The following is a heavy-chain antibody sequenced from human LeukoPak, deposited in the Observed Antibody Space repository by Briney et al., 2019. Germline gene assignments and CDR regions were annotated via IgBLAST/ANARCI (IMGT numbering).Heavy chain of an antibody. D-gene: IGHD2-8*02. CDR2: INSDGSDT. CDR1: GFTFSNFW. Sequence: GRSLRLSCAAFGFTFSNFWMHWVRQAPGKGLVWVSRINSDGSDTSYADSVKGRLTISRDNAKNTLYLQMNSLRAEDTAIYYCVGGYDPHYWGQGTLVTVSS. CDR3: VGGYDPHY. J-gene: IGHJ4*02. V-gene: IGHV3-74*01.